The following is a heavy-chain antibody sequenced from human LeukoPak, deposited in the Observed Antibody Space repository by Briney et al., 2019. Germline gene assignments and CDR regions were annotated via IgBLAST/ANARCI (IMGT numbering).Heavy chain of an antibody. V-gene: IGHV4-4*07. J-gene: IGHJ3*02. CDR3: ARALGSGSYYAFDI. D-gene: IGHD1-26*01. CDR1: GGSISSYY. CDR2: IYTSGST. Sequence: SEALSLTCTVSGGSISSYYWSWIRQPAGKGLEWIGRIYTSGSTNYNPSLKSRVTMSVDTSKNQFSLKLSSVTAADTAVYYRARALGSGSYYAFDIWGQGTMVTVSS.